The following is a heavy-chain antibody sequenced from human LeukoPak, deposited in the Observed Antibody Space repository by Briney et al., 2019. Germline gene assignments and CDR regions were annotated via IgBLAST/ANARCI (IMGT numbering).Heavy chain of an antibody. D-gene: IGHD3-9*01. J-gene: IGHJ3*02. CDR2: INGSGGST. Sequence: PGGSLRLSCAASGFTFSSYAMSWVRQAPGKGLEWVSAINGSGGSTYYADSVKGRFTISRDNSKNTLYLQMNSLRAEDTAVYYCAKDQGYDILTGYYMKAFDIWGQGTMVTVSS. CDR3: AKDQGYDILTGYYMKAFDI. V-gene: IGHV3-23*01. CDR1: GFTFSSYA.